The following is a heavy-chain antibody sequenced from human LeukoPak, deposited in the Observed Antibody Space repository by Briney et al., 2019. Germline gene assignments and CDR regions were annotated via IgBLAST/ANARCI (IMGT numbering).Heavy chain of an antibody. Sequence: GGSLRLSCAASGFTFSSYEMNWVRQAPGKGLEWVSYISSSGSTIYYADSVKGRFTISRDNAKNSLYLQMNSLRAGDTAVYYCARDMGPDYGMDVWGQGTTVTVSS. D-gene: IGHD3-10*01. V-gene: IGHV3-48*03. CDR3: ARDMGPDYGMDV. CDR2: ISSSGSTI. J-gene: IGHJ6*02. CDR1: GFTFSSYE.